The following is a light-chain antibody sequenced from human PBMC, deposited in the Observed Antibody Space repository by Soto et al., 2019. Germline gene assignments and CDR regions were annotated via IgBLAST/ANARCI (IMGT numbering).Light chain of an antibody. CDR2: GTS. V-gene: IGLV1-40*01. CDR3: QSYYSSLSGSVV. J-gene: IGLJ2*01. CDR1: SSNIGAGYD. Sequence: QSVLTQPPSVSGAPGQRVTISCTGSSSNIGAGYDVHWYQQLPGTAPKLLIYGTSNRPSGVPDRFSGSKSGTSASLAITGLQAEDEADYYCQSYYSSLSGSVVFGGGTKLTVL.